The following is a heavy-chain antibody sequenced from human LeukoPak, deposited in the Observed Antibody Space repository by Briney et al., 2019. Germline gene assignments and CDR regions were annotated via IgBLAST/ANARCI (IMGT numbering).Heavy chain of an antibody. V-gene: IGHV3-23*01. CDR2: ISGSGGST. CDR1: GFTFSSYS. Sequence: GGSLRLSCAASGFTFSSYSMSWVRQAPGKGLEWVSAISGSGGSTYYADSVKGRFTISRDNSKNTLYLQMNSLRAEDTAVYYCAKGKGQLLVIGAFDIWGQGTMVTVSS. D-gene: IGHD2-2*01. CDR3: AKGKGQLLVIGAFDI. J-gene: IGHJ3*02.